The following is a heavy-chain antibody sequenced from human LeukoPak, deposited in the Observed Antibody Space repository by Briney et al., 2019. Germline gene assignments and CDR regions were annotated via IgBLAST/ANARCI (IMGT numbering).Heavy chain of an antibody. J-gene: IGHJ4*02. CDR2: IRGSGGST. Sequence: GGSLRLSCAAPGFTFSSYAMSWVRQAPGKGLEGVSAIRGSGGSTYYADSVKGRFTISRDNSKNTLYLQMNSLRAEDTAVYYCAKVGSGYCSGGSCFHLDYWGQGTLVTASS. CDR3: AKVGSGYCSGGSCFHLDY. V-gene: IGHV3-23*01. CDR1: GFTFSSYA. D-gene: IGHD2-15*01.